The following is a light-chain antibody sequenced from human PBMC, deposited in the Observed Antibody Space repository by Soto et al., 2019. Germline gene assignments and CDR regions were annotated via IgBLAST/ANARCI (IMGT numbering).Light chain of an antibody. CDR3: QQYYTYPWT. J-gene: IGKJ1*01. Sequence: DIQMTQSPSTLSASVGDRVTITCRASQSISSWLAWYQQGPGKAPKLLIYKASNLESGVPSRFSGSGSGTELTLTISSLHPDDFATYYCQQYYTYPWTFGPGTKVDIK. CDR2: KAS. CDR1: QSISSW. V-gene: IGKV1-5*03.